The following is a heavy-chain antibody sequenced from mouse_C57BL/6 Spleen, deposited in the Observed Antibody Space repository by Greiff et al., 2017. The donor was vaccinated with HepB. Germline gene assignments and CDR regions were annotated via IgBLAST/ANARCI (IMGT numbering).Heavy chain of an antibody. V-gene: IGHV2-2*01. CDR1: GFSLTSYG. CDR2: IWSGGST. D-gene: IGHD2-4*01. Sequence: VMLVESGPGLVQPSQSLSITCTVSGFSLTSYGVHWVRQSPGKGLEWLGVIWSGGSTDYNAAFISRLSISKDNSKSQVFFKMNSLQADDTAIYYCARKDDYVLYAMDYWGQGTSVTVSS. CDR3: ARKDDYVLYAMDY. J-gene: IGHJ4*01.